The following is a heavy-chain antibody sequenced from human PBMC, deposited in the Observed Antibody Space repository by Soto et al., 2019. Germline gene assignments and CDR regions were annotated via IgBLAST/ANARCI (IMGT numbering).Heavy chain of an antibody. CDR3: VKVYGGANSPAGY. D-gene: IGHD4-17*01. CDR2: ISYDGSNK. Sequence: QVQLVESGGGVVQPGRSLRLSCAASGFTFSSYGMHWVRQAPSKGLEWVAVISYDGSNKYYADSVKGRFTISRDNSKNTLYLQMNSLRAEDTAVYYCVKVYGGANSPAGYWGQGTLVTVSS. J-gene: IGHJ4*02. CDR1: GFTFSSYG. V-gene: IGHV3-30*18.